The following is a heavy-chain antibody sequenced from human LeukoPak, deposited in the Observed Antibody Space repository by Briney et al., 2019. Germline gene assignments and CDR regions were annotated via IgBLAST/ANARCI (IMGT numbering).Heavy chain of an antibody. CDR1: GYTFTSYY. Sequence: ASVKVSCKTSGYTFTSYYVHWVRQAPGRGLEWMGVINPSSGSATYAQKSQGRVAVTRDTSTSTVYMELSSLRSEDTAVYYCARGPVEMATIGGRDAFDIWGQGTMVTVSS. CDR3: ARGPVEMATIGGRDAFDI. D-gene: IGHD5-24*01. J-gene: IGHJ3*02. V-gene: IGHV1-46*01. CDR2: INPSSGSA.